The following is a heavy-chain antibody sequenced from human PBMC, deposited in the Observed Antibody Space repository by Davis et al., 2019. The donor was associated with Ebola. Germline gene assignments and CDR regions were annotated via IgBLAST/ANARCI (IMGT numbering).Heavy chain of an antibody. D-gene: IGHD3-22*01. CDR1: GGSFSGYY. V-gene: IGHV4-34*01. CDR3: ARSSYDSSGYYLPPQYYFDY. J-gene: IGHJ4*02. Sequence: MPSETLSLTCAVYGGSFSGYYWSWIRQPPGKGLEWIGEINHSGSTNYNPSLKSRVTISVDTSKNQFSLKLSSVTAADTAVYYCARSSYDSSGYYLPPQYYFDYWGQGTLVTVSS. CDR2: INHSGST.